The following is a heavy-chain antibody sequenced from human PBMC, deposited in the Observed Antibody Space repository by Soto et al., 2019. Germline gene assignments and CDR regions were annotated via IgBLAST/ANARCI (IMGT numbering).Heavy chain of an antibody. CDR3: ARDAPYDDFWSGVMELYYYGMDV. J-gene: IGHJ6*02. CDR2: ITAHNGNT. CDR1: GYTFSNYA. Sequence: ASVKVSCKASGYTFSNYAISWVRQAPGQGLEWMGWITAHNGNTKYAQKFQARVTMTTDTSTSTASMELRSLTSDDTAVYYCARDAPYDDFWSGVMELYYYGMDVWGQGTTVTVSS. V-gene: IGHV1-18*01. D-gene: IGHD3-3*01.